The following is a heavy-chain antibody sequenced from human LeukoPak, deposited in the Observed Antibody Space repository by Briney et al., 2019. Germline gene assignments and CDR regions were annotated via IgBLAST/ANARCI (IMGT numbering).Heavy chain of an antibody. CDR3: AKDSCSGGSGSGFDY. CDR2: ISWNSGSI. V-gene: IGHV3-9*01. CDR1: GFIFADYA. J-gene: IGHJ4*02. D-gene: IGHD2-15*01. Sequence: GGSLRLSCVASGFIFADYAMDWVRQADRRGLEWVSGISWNSGSIGYADSVKGRFTISRDNAKNSLYLQMNSLRAEDTALYYCAKDSCSGGSGSGFDYWGQGTLVTVSS.